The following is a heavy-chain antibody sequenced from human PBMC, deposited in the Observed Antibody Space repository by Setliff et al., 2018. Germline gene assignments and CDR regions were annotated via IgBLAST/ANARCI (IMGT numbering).Heavy chain of an antibody. J-gene: IGHJ6*03. CDR2: IIPMFRTP. V-gene: IGHV1-69*13. Sequence: SVKVSCKASGGTFSNFAISWVRQAPGQGFEWLGGIIPMFRTPENAQKFQGRVTISADESRTAVYMELSSLRFDDTAVYYCARVQWEIAVKFHYDRMDVWGEGTQVTVSS. D-gene: IGHD1-26*01. CDR1: GGTFSNFA. CDR3: ARVQWEIAVKFHYDRMDV.